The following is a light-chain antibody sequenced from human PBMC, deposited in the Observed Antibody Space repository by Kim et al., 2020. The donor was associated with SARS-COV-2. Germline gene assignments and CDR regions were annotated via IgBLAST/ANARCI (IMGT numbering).Light chain of an antibody. V-gene: IGKV3-20*01. J-gene: IGKJ1*01. CDR1: QSVSSNF. Sequence: SPGERATLSCRASQSVSSNFLAWYQQKSGQAPRLLIYAASSTATGIPDRFSGRGSGTDFTLTISRLEPEDFAVYYCQQYGSSPLTFGQGTKVDIK. CDR2: AAS. CDR3: QQYGSSPLT.